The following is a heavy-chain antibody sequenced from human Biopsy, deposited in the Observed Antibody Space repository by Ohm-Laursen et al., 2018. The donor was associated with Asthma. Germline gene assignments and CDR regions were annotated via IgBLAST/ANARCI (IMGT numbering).Heavy chain of an antibody. CDR1: SGSGGYMRSGNYY. D-gene: IGHD6-13*01. J-gene: IGHJ6*02. CDR2: IYYSGTT. Sequence: SQTLSLTCSLSSGSGGYMRSGNYYWGWIRQPPGKGLEWIGSIYYSGTTCYNPSLESRVTVSEDTSKNQFSRKLTSVTAADTAVYYCVRGSSSWHHGPFHYYYGLDVWGQGTTATVSS. V-gene: IGHV4-39*01. CDR3: VRGSSSWHHGPFHYYYGLDV.